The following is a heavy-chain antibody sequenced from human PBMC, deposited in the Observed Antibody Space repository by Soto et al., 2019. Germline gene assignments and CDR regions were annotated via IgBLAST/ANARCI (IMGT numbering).Heavy chain of an antibody. Sequence: EVQLLESGVGLVQPGGSLRLSCADSGFTFSSYGMIWVRQAPGKGLEWVSSITGSAGSTYYADSVKGRFTISRDNSKNTLYLQLNSLRAEDTAVYYCAKDRNRWLRFDLGYWGQGTLVPVSS. CDR2: ITGSAGST. J-gene: IGHJ4*02. V-gene: IGHV3-23*01. CDR3: AKDRNRWLRFDLGY. CDR1: GFTFSSYG. D-gene: IGHD5-12*01.